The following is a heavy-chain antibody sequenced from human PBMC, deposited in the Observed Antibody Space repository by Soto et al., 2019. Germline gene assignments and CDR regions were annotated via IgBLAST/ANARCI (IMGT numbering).Heavy chain of an antibody. J-gene: IGHJ5*01. CDR2: IRSGGSAT. D-gene: IGHD7-27*01. CDR1: GFTFDTEP. Sequence: VQLVESGGGLVHPGGSLKLSCAASGFTFDTEPMNWVRQAPGKGLEWVSNIRSGGSATSYADSVKGRFTISRDNGKNSLYLQMNSLRDEDTAVYFCVRDVNWGFDSWGQGTLVTVSS. CDR3: VRDVNWGFDS. V-gene: IGHV3-48*02.